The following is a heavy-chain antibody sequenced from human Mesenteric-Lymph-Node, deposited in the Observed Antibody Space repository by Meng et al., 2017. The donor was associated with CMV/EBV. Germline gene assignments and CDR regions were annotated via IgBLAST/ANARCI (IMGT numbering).Heavy chain of an antibody. CDR2: IYFSGST. Sequence: GGSISSGGYYWSWIRLHPGRGLEWIGYIYFSGSTYYNPSLESRLSISLDTLRNQFSLKLSSVTAADTAVYYCARHGGYSASSYYFDYWGQGTLVTVSS. J-gene: IGHJ4*02. V-gene: IGHV4-31*02. CDR3: ARHGGYSASSYYFDY. CDR1: GGSISSGGYY. D-gene: IGHD5-12*01.